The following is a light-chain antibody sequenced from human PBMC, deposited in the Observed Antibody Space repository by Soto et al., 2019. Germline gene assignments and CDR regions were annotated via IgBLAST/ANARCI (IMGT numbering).Light chain of an antibody. CDR1: QSVRTY. Sequence: ESVLTQSPATLSLSPGERATLSCRASQSVRTYLAWYQQKPCQAPRLLIYDASNRSTAIPARFSGSGSGTDFTLTIRSLEPEDFAVYYGHQRINWTPITFGQGTRLEI. V-gene: IGKV3-11*01. CDR2: DAS. CDR3: HQRINWTPIT. J-gene: IGKJ5*01.